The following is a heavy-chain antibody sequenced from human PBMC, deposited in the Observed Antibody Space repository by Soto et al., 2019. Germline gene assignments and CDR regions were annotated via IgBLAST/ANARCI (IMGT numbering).Heavy chain of an antibody. CDR1: GGSISSSGYY. CDR2: INHSGST. J-gene: IGHJ3*02. D-gene: IGHD3-22*01. V-gene: IGHV4-39*07. CDR3: ARDDYYDSSGYYLDAFDI. Sequence: PLEILSLTCTVSGGSISSSGYYWSWIRQPPGKGLEWIGEINHSGSTNYNPSLKSRVTISVDTSKNQFSLKLSSVTAADTAVYYCARDDYYDSSGYYLDAFDIWGQGTMVTVSS.